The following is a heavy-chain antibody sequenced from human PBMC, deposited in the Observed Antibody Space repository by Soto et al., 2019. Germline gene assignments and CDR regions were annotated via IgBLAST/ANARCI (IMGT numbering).Heavy chain of an antibody. CDR1: VGTFSSYA. CDR3: ARDSDYYDSSGYYSPSFDY. J-gene: IGHJ4*02. CDR2: IIPIFGTA. V-gene: IGHV1-69*01. D-gene: IGHD3-22*01. Sequence: QVQLVQSGAEVKKPGSSVKVSCKASVGTFSSYAISWVRQAPGQGLEWMGGIIPIFGTANYAQKFQGRVTITADESTSTAYMELSSLRSEDTAVYYCARDSDYYDSSGYYSPSFDYWGQGTLVTVSS.